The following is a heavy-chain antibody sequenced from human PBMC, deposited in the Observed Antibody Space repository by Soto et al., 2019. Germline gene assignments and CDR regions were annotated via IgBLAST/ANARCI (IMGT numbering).Heavy chain of an antibody. J-gene: IGHJ4*02. V-gene: IGHV3-48*01. CDR2: ISSGSSTI. Sequence: GGSLRLSCAASGFVFSIYSMNWVRQAPGKGLEWISYISSGSSTIYYADSVKGRFTISRDNAKNLLYLQMNSLRAEDTAVYYCVRGYCSTTSCLEWGQGTLVTVSS. D-gene: IGHD2-2*01. CDR1: GFVFSIYS. CDR3: VRGYCSTTSCLE.